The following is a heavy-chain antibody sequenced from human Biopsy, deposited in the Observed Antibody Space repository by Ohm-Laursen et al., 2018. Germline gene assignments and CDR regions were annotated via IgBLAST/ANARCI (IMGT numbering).Heavy chain of an antibody. CDR1: GFTFSVYA. V-gene: IGHV3-33*01. J-gene: IGHJ6*02. Sequence: SLRLSCAASGFTFSVYAMHWVRQAPGKGLEWVAIIWYDGGSEYYADSVKGRFTISRDNSKNTVYLEMNSLRAEDTAVYFCARDPIVGSKADGMDVWGQGTTVTVSS. CDR2: IWYDGGSE. D-gene: IGHD1-26*01. CDR3: ARDPIVGSKADGMDV.